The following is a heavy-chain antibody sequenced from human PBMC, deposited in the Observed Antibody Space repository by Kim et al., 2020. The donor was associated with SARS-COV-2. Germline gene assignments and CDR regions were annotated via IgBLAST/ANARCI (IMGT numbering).Heavy chain of an antibody. Sequence: SETLSLTCTVSGGSVSSSNYYWGWIRQPPGKGLEWIGNIYYTGDTYYNPSLKSRVTISVDTSKNHFSLKLRSLTAADTAVYYCARLEYSSSSRLFDPWGQGTLVTVSS. V-gene: IGHV4-39*02. CDR2: IYYTGDT. J-gene: IGHJ5*02. D-gene: IGHD6-6*01. CDR3: ARLEYSSSSRLFDP. CDR1: GGSVSSSNYY.